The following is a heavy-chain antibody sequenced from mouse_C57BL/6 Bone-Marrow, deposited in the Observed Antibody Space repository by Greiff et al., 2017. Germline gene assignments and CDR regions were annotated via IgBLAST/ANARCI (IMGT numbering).Heavy chain of an antibody. J-gene: IGHJ3*01. CDR2: ILPGSGST. D-gene: IGHD3-2*02. V-gene: IGHV1-9*01. CDR3: ARKRLRQRSEDWFAN. CDR1: GYTFTGYW. Sequence: VQLLESGAELMKPGASVKLSCKATGYTFTGYWIEWVKQRPGHGLEWIGEILPGSGSTNYNEKFKGKATFTADTSSNTAYMQLSRLTTEDSAIYYCARKRLRQRSEDWFANWGQGTLVTASA.